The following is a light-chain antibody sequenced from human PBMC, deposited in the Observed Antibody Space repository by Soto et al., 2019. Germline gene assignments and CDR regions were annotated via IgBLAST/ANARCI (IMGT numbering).Light chain of an antibody. J-gene: IGKJ1*01. CDR1: QRINKW. CDR2: DAS. CDR3: QQYSSYSAWT. Sequence: DIQMTQSPSTLSASIGDRVTITCRASQRINKWLAWHQQKPGKAPKLLIYDASSLQSGVPPRFSGSGSGTEFTLTIRSLQPDDIATYYCQQYSSYSAWTFDEGTKVDIK. V-gene: IGKV1-5*01.